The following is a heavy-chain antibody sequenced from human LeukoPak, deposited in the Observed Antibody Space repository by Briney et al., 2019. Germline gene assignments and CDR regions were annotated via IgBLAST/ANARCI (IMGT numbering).Heavy chain of an antibody. Sequence: ASVKVSCTTSGFTFTGYYIHWVRQAPGQGLEWVGWINANSGGTNYAQQFQGWVTMTRDTSISTAYMELSRLRSDDTAMYYCARDSSTVTTPYFDFWGQGTLVTVSS. CDR2: INANSGGT. CDR3: ARDSSTVTTPYFDF. J-gene: IGHJ4*02. V-gene: IGHV1-2*04. CDR1: GFTFTGYY. D-gene: IGHD4-11*01.